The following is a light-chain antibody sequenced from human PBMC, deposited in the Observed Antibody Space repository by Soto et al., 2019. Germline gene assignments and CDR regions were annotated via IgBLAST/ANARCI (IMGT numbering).Light chain of an antibody. V-gene: IGKV1-5*01. CDR3: HQYFNPRT. CDR2: DGT. J-gene: IGKJ4*01. CDR1: QSVSGW. Sequence: DIQMTQSPSTLSASVGDTVTVTCRASQSVSGWLAWYQQKPGEAPKLLIYDGTKLETGVPSRFSGSGSGTEFTFTISSLQPEDTATYYCHQYFNPRTFGGGTKVEIK.